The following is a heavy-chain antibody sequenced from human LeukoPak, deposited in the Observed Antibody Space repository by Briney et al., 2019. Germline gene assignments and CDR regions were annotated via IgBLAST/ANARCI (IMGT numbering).Heavy chain of an antibody. CDR2: TRYDGRDK. J-gene: IGHJ6*03. D-gene: IGHD3-10*01. CDR1: GFIFDHYG. Sequence: GGSLRLSCAASGFIFDHYGMYRVRQAPGKGLEWVSFTRYDGRDKYYADSVKGRFTISRDNSKNTLYLQMNSLRVEDTAVYYCARATNVLLWFGELSYYMDVWGKGTTVTVSS. CDR3: ARATNVLLWFGELSYYMDV. V-gene: IGHV3-30*02.